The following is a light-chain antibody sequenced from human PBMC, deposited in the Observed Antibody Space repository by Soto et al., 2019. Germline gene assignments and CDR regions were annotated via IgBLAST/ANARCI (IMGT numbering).Light chain of an antibody. CDR1: QSISNY. V-gene: IGKV1-39*01. Sequence: IQMTQSPSSLSASVCDRVTITCGASQSISNYLNWYQQKPGKAPKLLIYAASSLQSGVPSRFSGSGAGTDFTLTISSLQTEDFATYFCQQTDTTPITFGQGTRLEIK. J-gene: IGKJ5*01. CDR3: QQTDTTPIT. CDR2: AAS.